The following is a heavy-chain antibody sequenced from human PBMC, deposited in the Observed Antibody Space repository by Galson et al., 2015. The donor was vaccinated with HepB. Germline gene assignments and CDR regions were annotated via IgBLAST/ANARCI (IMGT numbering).Heavy chain of an antibody. CDR2: IGVNDGSI. Sequence: SLRLSCAASGFTFSSYAMNWVRQAPGKGLEWVSGIGVNDGSIYYANSVKGRFSISRDNSKNTLYLQVNGLRVEDTAIYYCAKGRPERPPEHRGYDLPGYWGQGTLVTVSS. D-gene: IGHD5-12*01. CDR3: AKGRPERPPEHRGYDLPGY. J-gene: IGHJ4*02. CDR1: GFTFSSYA. V-gene: IGHV3-23*01.